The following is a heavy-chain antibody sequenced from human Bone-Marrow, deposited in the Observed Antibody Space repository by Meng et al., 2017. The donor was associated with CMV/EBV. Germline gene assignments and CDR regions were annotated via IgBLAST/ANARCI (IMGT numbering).Heavy chain of an antibody. V-gene: IGHV1-2*02. Sequence: ASVKVSCKASGYTFTGYYMHWVRQAPGQGLEWMGWINPNSGGTNYAQKFQGRVTMTRDTSISTAYMELSRLRSDDTAVYYCARDSPLNWNDLGTAFDIWGQGTMVTVSS. J-gene: IGHJ3*02. D-gene: IGHD1-1*01. CDR3: ARDSPLNWNDLGTAFDI. CDR2: INPNSGGT. CDR1: GYTFTGYY.